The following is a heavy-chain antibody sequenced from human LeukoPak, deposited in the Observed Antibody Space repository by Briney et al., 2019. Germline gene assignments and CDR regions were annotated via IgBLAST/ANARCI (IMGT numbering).Heavy chain of an antibody. Sequence: GGSLRLSCAASGFTFDDYAMHWVRQAPGKGLEWVSLISWDGGSTYCADSVKGRFTISRDNSKNTLYLQMNSLRAEDTAVYYCAKSRSAFPRDHFDYWGQGILVTVSS. CDR1: GFTFDDYA. D-gene: IGHD3-3*01. J-gene: IGHJ4*02. V-gene: IGHV3-43D*03. CDR2: ISWDGGST. CDR3: AKSRSAFPRDHFDY.